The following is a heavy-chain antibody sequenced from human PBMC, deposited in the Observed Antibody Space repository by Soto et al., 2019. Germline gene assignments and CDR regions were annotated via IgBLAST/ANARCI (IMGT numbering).Heavy chain of an antibody. Sequence: SSETLSLTCTVSGGSISSYYWSWIRQPPGKGLEWIGYIYYSGSTNYNPSLKSRVTISVDTSKNQFSLKLSSVTAEDTAVYYCARENLVQGPHDAFDIWGQGTMVTVSS. V-gene: IGHV4-59*12. CDR2: IYYSGST. J-gene: IGHJ3*02. CDR1: GGSISSYY. D-gene: IGHD6-13*01. CDR3: ARENLVQGPHDAFDI.